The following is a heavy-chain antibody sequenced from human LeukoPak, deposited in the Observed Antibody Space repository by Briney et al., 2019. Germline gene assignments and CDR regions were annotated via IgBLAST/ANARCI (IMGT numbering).Heavy chain of an antibody. J-gene: IGHJ4*02. Sequence: SETLSLTCAVYGGSFSGYYWSWIRQPPGKGLEWIGEINHSGSTNYNPSLKSRVTISVDTSKIQFSLKLSSVTAADTAVYYCARNLVATTPGPLDYWGQGTLVTVSS. D-gene: IGHD5-12*01. V-gene: IGHV4-34*01. CDR1: GGSFSGYY. CDR2: INHSGST. CDR3: ARNLVATTPGPLDY.